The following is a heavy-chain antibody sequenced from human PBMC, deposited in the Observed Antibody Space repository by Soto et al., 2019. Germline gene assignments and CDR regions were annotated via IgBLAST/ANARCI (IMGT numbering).Heavy chain of an antibody. J-gene: IGHJ5*02. CDR2: INAGNGNT. V-gene: IGHV1-3*01. D-gene: IGHD3-10*01. Sequence: ASVKVSCKASGYTFTSYAMHWVRQAPGQRLEWMGWINAGNGNTKYSQKFQGRVTITRDTSASTAYMELSSLRSEDTAVYYCARNSDYYGSGSYYNNWFDPWGKGTLVTVSS. CDR3: ARNSDYYGSGSYYNNWFDP. CDR1: GYTFTSYA.